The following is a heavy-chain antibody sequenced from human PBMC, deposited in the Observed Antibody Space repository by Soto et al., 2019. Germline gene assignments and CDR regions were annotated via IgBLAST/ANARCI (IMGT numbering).Heavy chain of an antibody. CDR3: ARGGYYDFWSGYAVEGMDV. CDR2: IYYSGST. CDR1: GGSISSSGYY. V-gene: IGHV4-39*01. Sequence: PSETLSLTCTVSGGSISSSGYYWGWIRQPPGKGLEWIGSIYYSGSTYYNPSLKSRVTISVDTSKNQFSLKLSSVTAADTAVYYCARGGYYDFWSGYAVEGMDVSGQGTTVTVSS. D-gene: IGHD3-3*01. J-gene: IGHJ6*02.